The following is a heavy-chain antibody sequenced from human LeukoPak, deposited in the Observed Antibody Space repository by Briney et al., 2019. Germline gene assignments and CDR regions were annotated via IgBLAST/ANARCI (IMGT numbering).Heavy chain of an antibody. J-gene: IGHJ6*02. V-gene: IGHV1-2*02. CDR3: ARNEYSSSWFAPPYYYYYYGMDV. CDR2: INPNGGGT. CDR1: GYTFTGYY. Sequence: GASVKVSCKASGYTFTGYYMHWVRQAPGQGLEWMGWINPNGGGTNYAQKFQGRVTMTRDTSISTAYMELSRLRSDDTAVYYCARNEYSSSWFAPPYYYYYYGMDVWGQGTTVTVSS. D-gene: IGHD6-13*01.